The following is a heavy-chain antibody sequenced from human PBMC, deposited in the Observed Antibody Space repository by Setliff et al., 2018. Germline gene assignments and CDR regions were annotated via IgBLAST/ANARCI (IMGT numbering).Heavy chain of an antibody. CDR3: ARAVDSSGYFPFWYFDL. CDR1: GGSIGSSF. Sequence: SETLSLTCTVSGGSIGSSFWNWIRQSPGKGLEWIGYKSNRGDTNSNPSLRSRLTMSVDTSKSQFSLNLTSVTAADTAIYFCARAVDSSGYFPFWYFDLWGRGTLVTVSS. D-gene: IGHD3-22*01. V-gene: IGHV4-59*01. CDR2: KSNRGDT. J-gene: IGHJ2*01.